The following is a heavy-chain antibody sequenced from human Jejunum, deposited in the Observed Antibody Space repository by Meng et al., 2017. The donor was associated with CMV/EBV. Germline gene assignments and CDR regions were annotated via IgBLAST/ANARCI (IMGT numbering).Heavy chain of an antibody. CDR3: AKDQGFSAASG. CDR1: GFTFSNYA. V-gene: IGHV3-23*01. CDR2: ISGSGITT. D-gene: IGHD6-13*01. Sequence: CAASGFTFSNYAMGWVRQAPGKGLEWVSSISGSGITTYYADSVKGRFTISRDNSRDTLYLDMNSLRAEDTALYYCAKDQGFSAASGGDQGTLVTVSS. J-gene: IGHJ4*02.